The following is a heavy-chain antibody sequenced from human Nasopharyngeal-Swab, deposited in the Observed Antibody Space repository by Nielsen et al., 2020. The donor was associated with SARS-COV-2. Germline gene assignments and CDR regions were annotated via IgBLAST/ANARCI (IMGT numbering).Heavy chain of an antibody. Sequence: SETLSLTCTVSGGSISSGDYYWSWIRQPPRKGLEWIGYIYYSGSTYYNPSLKSRVTISVDTSKNQFSLKLSSVTAADTAVYYCARLPVLRSSTDAFDIWGQGTMVTVSS. CDR2: IYYSGST. CDR1: GGSISSGDYY. D-gene: IGHD3-3*01. J-gene: IGHJ3*02. V-gene: IGHV4-30-4*08. CDR3: ARLPVLRSSTDAFDI.